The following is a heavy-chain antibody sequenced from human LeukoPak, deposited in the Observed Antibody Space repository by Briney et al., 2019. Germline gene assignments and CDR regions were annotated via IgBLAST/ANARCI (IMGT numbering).Heavy chain of an antibody. Sequence: SETLSFTCTVSGGSISSYYWRWIRQPPGKGLEWIGYIYTSGSTNYNPSLKSRVTISVDTSKNQFSLKLSSVTAADPAVYYCARARDYFDYWGQGTLVTVSS. J-gene: IGHJ4*02. CDR1: GGSISSYY. CDR2: IYTSGST. V-gene: IGHV4-4*09. CDR3: ARARDYFDY.